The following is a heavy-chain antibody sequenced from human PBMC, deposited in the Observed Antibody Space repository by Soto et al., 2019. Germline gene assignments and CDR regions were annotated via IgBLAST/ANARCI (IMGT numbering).Heavy chain of an antibody. CDR3: AREFDEGPVGGSFDY. D-gene: IGHD3-16*01. CDR2: IWYDGSNK. Sequence: GGSLRLSCAASGFTFSSYGMHWVRQAPGKGLEWVAVIWYDGSNKYYADSVKGRFTISRDNSKNTLYLQMNSLRAEDTAVYYCAREFDEGPVGGSFDYWGQGTLVTVSS. CDR1: GFTFSSYG. J-gene: IGHJ4*02. V-gene: IGHV3-33*01.